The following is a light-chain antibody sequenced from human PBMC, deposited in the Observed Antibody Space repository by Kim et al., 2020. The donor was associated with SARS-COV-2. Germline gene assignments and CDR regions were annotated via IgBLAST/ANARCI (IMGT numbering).Light chain of an antibody. CDR1: SSNLVRNY. CDR2: RGN. V-gene: IGLV1-47*01. Sequence: QSVLTQPPSASGTPGQRVTISCSGGSSNLVRNYVYWYQHVPGAAPKFLIYRGNNRPSGVPDRFAGSKSDNSASLVISGLGSEDVADYYCAAWDDSLSAYVFGTGTKVTVL. J-gene: IGLJ1*01. CDR3: AAWDDSLSAYV.